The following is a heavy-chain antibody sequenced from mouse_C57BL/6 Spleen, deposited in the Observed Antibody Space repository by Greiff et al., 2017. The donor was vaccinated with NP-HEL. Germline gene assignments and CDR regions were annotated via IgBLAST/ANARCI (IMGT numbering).Heavy chain of an antibody. D-gene: IGHD1-1*01. CDR2: ISDGGSYT. J-gene: IGHJ2*01. CDR1: GFTFSSYA. V-gene: IGHV5-4*03. CDR3: ARYYYGRDYFDY. Sequence: EVKVEESGGGLVKPGGSLKLSCAASGFTFSSYAMSWVRQTPEKRLEWVATISDGGSYTYYPDNVKGRFTISRDNAKNNLYLQMSHLKSEDTAMYYCARYYYGRDYFDYWGQGTTLTVSS.